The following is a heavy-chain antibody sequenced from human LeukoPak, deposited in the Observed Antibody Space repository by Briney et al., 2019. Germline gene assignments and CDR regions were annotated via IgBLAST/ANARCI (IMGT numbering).Heavy chain of an antibody. J-gene: IGHJ4*02. D-gene: IGHD6-13*01. V-gene: IGHV3-74*01. CDR2: VNTDGSST. CDR1: GFTLSSYW. Sequence: GGSLRLSCAASGFTLSSYWMHWVRQAPGKGLVWVSRVNTDGSSTSYADSVKGRFTVSRDNAKSTLYLQMNSLRAEDTAVYYCARGSYSSSWYSVYYWGQGTLVTVSS. CDR3: ARGSYSSSWYSVYY.